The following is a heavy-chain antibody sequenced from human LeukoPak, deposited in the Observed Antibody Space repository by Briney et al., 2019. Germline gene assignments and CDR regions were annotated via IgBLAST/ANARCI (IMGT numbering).Heavy chain of an antibody. CDR1: GGSISSYC. J-gene: IGHJ4*02. CDR2: IYSSGST. Sequence: SETLSLTCTVSGGSISSYCWSWIRQPPGKGLEWIAYIYSSGSTSYNPSLKSRVTISVDTSKNQFSLKVSSVTAADTAVYYCARRPYGSSWYDYWGQGTLVTVSS. V-gene: IGHV4-59*08. CDR3: ARRPYGSSWYDY. D-gene: IGHD6-13*01.